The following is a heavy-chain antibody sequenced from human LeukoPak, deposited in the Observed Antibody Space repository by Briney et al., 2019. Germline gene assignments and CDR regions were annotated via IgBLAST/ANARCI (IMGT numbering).Heavy chain of an antibody. D-gene: IGHD3-16*01. V-gene: IGHV3-13*01. CDR3: ARGFWGSDAFDI. Sequence: PGGSLRLSCAASGFTFSSYDMHWVRQATGKGLEWVSAIGTAGDTYYPGSVKGRFTISRENAKNSLCLQMNSLRAEDTAVYYCARGFWGSDAFDIWGQGTMVTVSS. J-gene: IGHJ3*02. CDR1: GFTFSSYD. CDR2: IGTAGDT.